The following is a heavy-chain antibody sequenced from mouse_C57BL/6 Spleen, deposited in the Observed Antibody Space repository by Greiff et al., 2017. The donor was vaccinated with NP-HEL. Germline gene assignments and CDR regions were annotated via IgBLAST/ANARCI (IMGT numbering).Heavy chain of an antibody. J-gene: IGHJ1*03. CDR2: IYPGDGDT. D-gene: IGHD1-1*01. CDR3: AREITTVRYFDV. V-gene: IGHV1-80*01. CDR1: GYAFSSYW. Sequence: VQLQQSGAELVKPGASVKISCKASGYAFSSYWMNWVKQRPGKGLEWIGQIYPGDGDTNYNGKFKGKATLTADKSSSTAYMQLSSLTSEDSAVYFCAREITTVRYFDVWGTGTTVTVSS.